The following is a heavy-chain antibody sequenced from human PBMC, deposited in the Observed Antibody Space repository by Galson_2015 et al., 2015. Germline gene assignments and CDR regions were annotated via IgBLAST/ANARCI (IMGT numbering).Heavy chain of an antibody. CDR2: IAWDGDK. V-gene: IGHV2-70*01. Sequence: PALVKPTQTLTLTCTFSGFSLTTTGMCVTWIRQPPGKALEWLALIAWDGDKYYRTSLNTRLTISEGTSKNQVVLTMTNVDPEDTATYFCARRRRDYGDDYWGQGTLVTVSS. CDR3: ARRRRDYGDDY. CDR1: GFSLTTTGMC. J-gene: IGHJ4*02. D-gene: IGHD4-17*01.